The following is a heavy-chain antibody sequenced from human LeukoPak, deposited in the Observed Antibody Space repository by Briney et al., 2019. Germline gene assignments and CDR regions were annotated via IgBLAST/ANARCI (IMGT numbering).Heavy chain of an antibody. CDR2: IYYSGST. J-gene: IGHJ5*02. V-gene: IGHV4-39*01. CDR3: ASVGSSSWLNWFDP. D-gene: IGHD6-13*01. Sequence: SETLSLTCTVSGGSISSSSYYWGWIRQPPGKGLEWIGSIYYSGSTYYNPSLKSRVTISVDTSKNQFSLKLNSVTAADTAVYYCASVGSSSWLNWFDPWGQGTLVTVSS. CDR1: GGSISSSSYY.